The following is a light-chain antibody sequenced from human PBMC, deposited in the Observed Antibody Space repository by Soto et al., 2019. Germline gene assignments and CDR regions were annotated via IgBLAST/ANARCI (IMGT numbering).Light chain of an antibody. CDR1: SSDVGGYNH. Sequence: QSALTQPASVSGSPGQSITISCTGTSSDVGGYNHVAWYQQYPAKAPKLIIFEVSDRPSGVSNRFSGSKSGNTASLSISGLQPEDEADYYCSSYKSGATLVFGGGTKVTVL. CDR2: EVS. V-gene: IGLV2-14*01. J-gene: IGLJ2*01. CDR3: SSYKSGATLV.